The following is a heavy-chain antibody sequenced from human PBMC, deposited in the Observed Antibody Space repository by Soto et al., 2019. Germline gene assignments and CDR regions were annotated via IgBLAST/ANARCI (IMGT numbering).Heavy chain of an antibody. V-gene: IGHV4-61*01. CDR2: IFFTGSA. J-gene: IGHJ4*02. Sequence: SETLSLTCTVSGGSVSTGSYDCSWIRQPPGKGLEWIGKIFFTGSANYNPSLRNRVTMSVDKSKDQFSLTLTSVTAADTAVYYCARVWTFDYWGQGPLVTVSS. CDR3: ARVWTFDY. D-gene: IGHD2-21*01. CDR1: GGSVSTGSYD.